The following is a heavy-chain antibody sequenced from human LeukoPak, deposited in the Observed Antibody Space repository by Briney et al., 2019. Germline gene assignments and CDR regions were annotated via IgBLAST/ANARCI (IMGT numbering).Heavy chain of an antibody. CDR1: GFTFSTYA. Sequence: GGSLRLSCAASGFTFSTYAMTWVRQAPGKALEWVSLISVPGGNTYYADSVKGRFTISRDNSKNTLYLQMNSLRAEDTAVYYCAKEDCSAGGCYYSYFDSWGQGVLVTVSS. D-gene: IGHD2-15*01. V-gene: IGHV3-23*01. J-gene: IGHJ4*02. CDR2: ISVPGGNT. CDR3: AKEDCSAGGCYYSYFDS.